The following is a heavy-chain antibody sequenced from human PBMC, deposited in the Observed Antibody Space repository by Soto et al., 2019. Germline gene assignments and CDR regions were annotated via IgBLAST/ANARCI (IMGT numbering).Heavy chain of an antibody. CDR1: GGSISSYY. CDR2: IYYSGST. D-gene: IGHD6-13*01. Sequence: QVQLQESGPGLVKPSETLSLTCTVSGGSISSYYWSWIRQPPGKGLEWIGYIYYSGSTNYNPSLKRRVTISVDTSKNQFSLKLSSVTAADTAVYYCARKGLSWYYFDYWGQGTLVTVSS. V-gene: IGHV4-59*01. J-gene: IGHJ4*02. CDR3: ARKGLSWYYFDY.